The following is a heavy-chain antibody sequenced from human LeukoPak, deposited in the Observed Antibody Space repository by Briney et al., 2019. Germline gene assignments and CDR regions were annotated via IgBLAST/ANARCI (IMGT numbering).Heavy chain of an antibody. CDR3: ARVPHIAASYYFFDY. Sequence: PAETLSRTCTVSGGTISSSSYYWGWIRQPPGKGLEWIGSIFYSGSTYYNPSLKSRVTISVDTSKNQFSLKLSSVTAADTAVYYCARVPHIAASYYFFDYWGQGTLVTVSS. CDR1: GGTISSSSYY. D-gene: IGHD2-15*01. V-gene: IGHV4-39*01. CDR2: IFYSGST. J-gene: IGHJ4*02.